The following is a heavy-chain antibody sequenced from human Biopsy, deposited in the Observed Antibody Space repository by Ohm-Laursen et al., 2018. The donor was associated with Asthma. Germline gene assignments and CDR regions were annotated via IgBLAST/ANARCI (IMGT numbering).Heavy chain of an antibody. CDR1: YGSITSGGYY. J-gene: IGHJ4*02. D-gene: IGHD3-22*01. CDR2: IYYSGST. V-gene: IGHV4-31*03. Sequence: PPETLSLTCTVSYGSITSGGYYWTWIRQHPGKGLEWIGFIYYSGSTYYNPSLKSRVSISIDTSKNQFSLKLSSVTAADTAVYYCAGAQDYYDSRGYYRSFDYWGQGTLVTVSS. CDR3: AGAQDYYDSRGYYRSFDY.